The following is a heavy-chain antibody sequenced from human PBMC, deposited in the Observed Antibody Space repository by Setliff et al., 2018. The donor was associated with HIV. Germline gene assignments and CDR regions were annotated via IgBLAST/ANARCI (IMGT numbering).Heavy chain of an antibody. CDR3: AIFQQRPWGGLDY. J-gene: IGHJ4*02. CDR1: GGSISTSNYY. CDR2: IYYSGST. Sequence: PSETLSLTCILSGGSISTSNYYWGWIRQPPGKGLEWIGSIYYSGSTYYTPSLKSRVTISVDTSKNQFSLKLSSVTAADTAVYYCAIFQQRPWGGLDYWGQGTLVTVSS. V-gene: IGHV4-39*01. D-gene: IGHD3-16*01.